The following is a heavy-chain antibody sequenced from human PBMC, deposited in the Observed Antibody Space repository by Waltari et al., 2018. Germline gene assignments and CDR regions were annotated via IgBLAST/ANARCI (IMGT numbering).Heavy chain of an antibody. CDR3: ARVSRPHYDNSGAYYEY. CDR2: MSFDGNNK. J-gene: IGHJ1*01. Sequence: QVQLVESVGGVVQPGRSLRLSCAASGFAFGSYAMHGVRQAPGKGLEWVAFMSFDGNNKYFGDSVRGRFSISRDNSKNTLFLDLNSLRVEDTAVYYCARVSRPHYDNSGAYYEYWGQGTLVTVSS. V-gene: IGHV3-30-3*01. D-gene: IGHD3-22*01. CDR1: GFAFGSYA.